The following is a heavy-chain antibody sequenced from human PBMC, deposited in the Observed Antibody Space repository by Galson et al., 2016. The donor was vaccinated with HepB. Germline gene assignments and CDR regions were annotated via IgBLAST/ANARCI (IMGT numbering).Heavy chain of an antibody. J-gene: IGHJ4*02. CDR1: GGSISSGSSH. D-gene: IGHD5-18*01. Sequence: TLSLTCTVSGGSISSGSSHWNWIRQPAGRGLEWIGRIFTSGNTNYSPSLKSRVTISADTSKNQFSLKLSSVTAADTAVYFCASGEYTYGYFDYWGQGTLVTVSS. V-gene: IGHV4-61*02. CDR2: IFTSGNT. CDR3: ASGEYTYGYFDY.